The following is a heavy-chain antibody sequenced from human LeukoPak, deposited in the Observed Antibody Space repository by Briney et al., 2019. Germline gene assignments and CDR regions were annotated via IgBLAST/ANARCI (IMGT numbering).Heavy chain of an antibody. Sequence: GGSLRLSCAASGFTFDDYAMHWLRHAPGEGLEWVSGIRWNSGSIGYADSVKGRFTISRDNAKNSLYLQMNSLRAEDTALYYCAKDTSEMATITLDYWGQGTLVTVSS. CDR1: GFTFDDYA. J-gene: IGHJ4*02. CDR3: AKDTSEMATITLDY. V-gene: IGHV3-9*01. CDR2: IRWNSGSI. D-gene: IGHD5-24*01.